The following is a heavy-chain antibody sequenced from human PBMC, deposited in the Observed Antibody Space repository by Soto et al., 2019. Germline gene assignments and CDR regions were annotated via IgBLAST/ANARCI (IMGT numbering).Heavy chain of an antibody. Sequence: SETLSLTCAVSGVSISSGGYSWGWIRQPPGKGLEWIGSIYYSGSTFYNPSLRSRVTISVDTSKTQFSLNLTSVTAADTAVYFCARQVQDFSGPGSYYFDSWGQGTLVTVSS. CDR2: IYYSGST. V-gene: IGHV4-39*01. CDR3: ARQVQDFSGPGSYYFDS. CDR1: GVSISSGGYS. J-gene: IGHJ4*02. D-gene: IGHD3-10*01.